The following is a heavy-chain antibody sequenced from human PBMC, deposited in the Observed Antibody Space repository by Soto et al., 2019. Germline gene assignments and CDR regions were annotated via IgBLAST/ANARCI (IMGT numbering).Heavy chain of an antibody. J-gene: IGHJ3*02. CDR1: GYDFTSYG. CDR3: ARGRIVASIHDAFEI. D-gene: IGHD2-21*01. CDR2: ISAYNGKR. Sequence: QGQLLQSGDEVKKPGASVRVSCRASGYDFTSYGISWVRQAPGQGLEWVSWISAYNGKRDTAQKFQGRVTMTLDTSTDTAHMELGDLTSADTAVYYCARGRIVASIHDAFEICGQGTMVAVSS. V-gene: IGHV1-18*01.